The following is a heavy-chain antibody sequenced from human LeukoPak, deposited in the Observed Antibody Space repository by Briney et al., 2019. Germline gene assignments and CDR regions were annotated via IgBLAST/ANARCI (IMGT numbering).Heavy chain of an antibody. J-gene: IGHJ6*03. V-gene: IGHV1-18*01. Sequence: ASVKVSCKASGYTFTSYGISWVRQAPGQGLEWMGWSSPYNDNTNYAQKFQGRVTMTRNTSISTAYMELSSLRSEDTAVYYCARAVVGWLPYYYYMDVWGRGTTVTISS. CDR1: GYTFTSYG. D-gene: IGHD2-2*01. CDR2: SSPYNDNT. CDR3: ARAVVGWLPYYYYMDV.